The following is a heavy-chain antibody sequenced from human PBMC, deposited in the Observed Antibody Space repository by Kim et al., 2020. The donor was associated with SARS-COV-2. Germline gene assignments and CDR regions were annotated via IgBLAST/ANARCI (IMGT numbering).Heavy chain of an antibody. V-gene: IGHV3-23*01. D-gene: IGHD5-12*01. Sequence: SVNSRFTISRDNSKNSLYLQMNSLRAENTAVYYCANDEMATLSPEYFQHWGQSTLVTVSS. CDR3: ANDEMATLSPEYFQH. J-gene: IGHJ1*01.